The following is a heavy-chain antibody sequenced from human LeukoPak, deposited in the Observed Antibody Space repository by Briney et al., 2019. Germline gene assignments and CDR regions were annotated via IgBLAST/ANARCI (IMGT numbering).Heavy chain of an antibody. CDR2: IYTSGST. V-gene: IGHV4-4*07. Sequence: SETLSLTCTVSGGSISSYYWSWIRQPAEKGLEWIGRIYTSGSTNYNPSLKSRVTMSVDTSKNQFSLKLSSVTAADTAVYYCAREWGYYDSSGYYYSNVLYDYWGQGTLVTVSS. J-gene: IGHJ4*02. CDR3: AREWGYYDSSGYYYSNVLYDY. CDR1: GGSISSYY. D-gene: IGHD3-22*01.